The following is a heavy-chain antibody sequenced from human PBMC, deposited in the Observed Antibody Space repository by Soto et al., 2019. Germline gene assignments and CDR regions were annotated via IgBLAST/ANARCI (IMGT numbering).Heavy chain of an antibody. CDR1: GGSVSSGSYY. J-gene: IGHJ4*02. CDR2: IYYSGST. D-gene: IGHD5-12*01. Sequence: SETLSLTCAVSGGSVSSGSYYWSWIRQPPGKGLEWIGYIYYSGSTNYNPSLKSRVTISVDTSKNQFSLKLSSVTAADTALYYCARDGYSGYDSGFAYWGQGTLVTVSS. CDR3: ARDGYSGYDSGFAY. V-gene: IGHV4-61*01.